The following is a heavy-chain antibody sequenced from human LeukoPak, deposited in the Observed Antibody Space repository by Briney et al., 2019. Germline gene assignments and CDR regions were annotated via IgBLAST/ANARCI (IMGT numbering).Heavy chain of an antibody. J-gene: IGHJ3*02. CDR3: ARGGVIVGTSRSAFDI. CDR2: IYSGGST. V-gene: IGHV3-53*01. D-gene: IGHD1-26*01. CDR1: GFTVSNNY. Sequence: GGSLRLSCAASGFTVSNNYMSWVRQAPGKGLEWVSLIYSGGSTDYADSVKGRLTIPRDNSKNTLYLQMNSLRAEDTAVYYCARGGVIVGTSRSAFDIWGEGTMVTVSS.